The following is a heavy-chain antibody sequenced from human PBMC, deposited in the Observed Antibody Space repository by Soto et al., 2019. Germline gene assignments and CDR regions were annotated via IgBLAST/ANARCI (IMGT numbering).Heavy chain of an antibody. D-gene: IGHD5-12*01. CDR2: IYYSGST. CDR1: GGSISSSSYY. CDR3: ARLEMATIEYFQH. V-gene: IGHV4-39*01. J-gene: IGHJ1*01. Sequence: SETLSLTCTVSGGSISSSSYYWGWIRQPPGKGLEWIGSIYYSGSTYYNPSLKSRVTISVDTSKNQFSLKLSSVTAADTAVYYCARLEMATIEYFQHWGQGTLVTLSS.